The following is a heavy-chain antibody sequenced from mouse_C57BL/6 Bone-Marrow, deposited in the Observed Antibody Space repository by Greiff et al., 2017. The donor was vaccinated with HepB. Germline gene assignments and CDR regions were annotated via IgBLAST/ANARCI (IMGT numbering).Heavy chain of an antibody. CDR1: GFTFSSYA. CDR2: ISSGGDYI. J-gene: IGHJ1*03. CDR3: TRDAILRSLYWYFDV. Sequence: EVHLVESGEGLVKPGGSLKLSCAASGFTFSSYAMSWVRQTPEKRLEWVAYISSGGDYIYYADTVKGRFTISRDNARNTLYLQMSSLKSEDTAMYYCTRDAILRSLYWYFDVWGTGTTVTVSS. D-gene: IGHD1-1*01. V-gene: IGHV5-9-1*02.